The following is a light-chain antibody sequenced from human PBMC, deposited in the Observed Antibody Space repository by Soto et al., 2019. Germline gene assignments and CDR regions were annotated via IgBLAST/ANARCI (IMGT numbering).Light chain of an antibody. CDR3: QQYGRSPRT. V-gene: IGKV3-20*01. J-gene: IGKJ1*01. Sequence: ETVLTQSLGTLSLSPGERATLSCRASETVNSDYLAWYQQEPGQAPRLLIYGASTRATGIPDRFSGSGSGTDFILTISRLEPDDFAVYYCQQYGRSPRTFGQGTKVDIK. CDR2: GAS. CDR1: ETVNSDY.